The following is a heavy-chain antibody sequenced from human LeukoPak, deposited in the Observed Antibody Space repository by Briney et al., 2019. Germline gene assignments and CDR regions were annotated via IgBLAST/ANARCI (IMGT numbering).Heavy chain of an antibody. V-gene: IGHV3-30*02. J-gene: IGHJ6*03. CDR2: IRYDGSNK. CDR1: GFTFSSYG. Sequence: QSGGSLRLSCAASGFTFSSYGMHWVRQAPGKGLEWVAFIRYDGSNKYYADSVKGRFTISRDNSKNTLYLQMNSLRAEDTAVYYCAKPIAVAGEDYYMDVWGKGTTVTISS. CDR3: AKPIAVAGEDYYMDV. D-gene: IGHD6-19*01.